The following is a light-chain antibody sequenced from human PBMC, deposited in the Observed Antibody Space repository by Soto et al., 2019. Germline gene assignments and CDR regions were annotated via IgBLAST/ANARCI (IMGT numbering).Light chain of an antibody. CDR1: SSDVGSYNL. CDR3: CSYSGSSTWV. CDR2: EGS. Sequence: QSALTQPASVSGSPGQSITISCTGTSSDVGSYNLVSWYQQHPGKAPKLMIYEGSKRPSGVSNRVSGSKSGNTASLTISGLQAENDADYYCCSYSGSSTWVFGGGTKLTVL. J-gene: IGLJ3*02. V-gene: IGLV2-23*01.